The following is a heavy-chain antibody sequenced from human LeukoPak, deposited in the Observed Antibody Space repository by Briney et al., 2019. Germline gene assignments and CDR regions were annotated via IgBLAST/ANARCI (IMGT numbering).Heavy chain of an antibody. D-gene: IGHD3-16*01. J-gene: IGHJ4*02. CDR2: IYSGGST. V-gene: IGHV3-53*01. Sequence: PGGSLRLSCAASGFTVSSNYMNWVRQAPGKGLEWVSIIYSGGSTYYADSVKGRFTISRDNSENILYLQMNSLRAEDTAVYYCAREKLNWGFDYWGRGTLVTVSS. CDR1: GFTVSSNY. CDR3: AREKLNWGFDY.